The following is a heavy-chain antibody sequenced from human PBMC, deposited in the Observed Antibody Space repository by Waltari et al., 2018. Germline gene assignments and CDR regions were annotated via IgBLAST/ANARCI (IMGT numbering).Heavy chain of an antibody. CDR3: ARTQYSSSWYSAEYFQH. V-gene: IGHV1-69*01. D-gene: IGHD6-13*01. Sequence: QVQLVQSGAEVKKPGSSVTVSCKASGGTFSSYPIRWLRQAPGQGLEWMGGIIPIFGTANYAQKFQGRVTITADESTSTAYMELSSLRSEDTAVYYCARTQYSSSWYSAEYFQHWGQGTLVTVSS. J-gene: IGHJ1*01. CDR1: GGTFSSYP. CDR2: IIPIFGTA.